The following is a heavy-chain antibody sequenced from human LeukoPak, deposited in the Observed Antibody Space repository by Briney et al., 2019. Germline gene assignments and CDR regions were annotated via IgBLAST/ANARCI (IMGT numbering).Heavy chain of an antibody. Sequence: PSETLSLTCAVYGGSFSGYYWSWIRQPPGKGLEWIGEINHSGGTNYNPSLKSRVTISVDTSKNQFSLKLSSVTAADTAVYYCARVGYYDSSGYYYVDYWGQGTLVTVSS. V-gene: IGHV4-34*01. CDR3: ARVGYYDSSGYYYVDY. CDR2: INHSGGT. D-gene: IGHD3-22*01. CDR1: GGSFSGYY. J-gene: IGHJ4*02.